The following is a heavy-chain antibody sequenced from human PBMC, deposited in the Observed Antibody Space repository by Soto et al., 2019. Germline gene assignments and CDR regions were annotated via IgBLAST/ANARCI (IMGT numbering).Heavy chain of an antibody. CDR2: IYHSGST. Sequence: PSETQALTCAVCGGSISSAVDAWSWIRQPPGKGLEWIGYIYHSGSTYYNPSLKSRVTISVDRSKNQFSLKLSSVTAADTAVYYCARVTKIWGQGTLVNVSS. V-gene: IGHV4-30-2*01. CDR1: GGSISSAVDA. J-gene: IGHJ4*02. CDR3: ARVTKI.